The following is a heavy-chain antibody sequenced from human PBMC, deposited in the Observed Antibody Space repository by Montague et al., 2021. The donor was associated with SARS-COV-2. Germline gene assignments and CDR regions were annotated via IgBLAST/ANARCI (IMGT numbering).Heavy chain of an antibody. D-gene: IGHD3-10*01. Sequence: SETLSLTCAVYGGSFSGYYWSWIRQPPGKGLEWIGEINHSGSTNYNPSLKSRVTISVDTSKNQFSLKLSSVTAADTAVYYCARRNCYGSGSYYHSGFDPWGQGTLVTVSS. J-gene: IGHJ5*02. CDR2: INHSGST. CDR3: ARRNCYGSGSYYHSGFDP. V-gene: IGHV4-34*01. CDR1: GGSFSGYY.